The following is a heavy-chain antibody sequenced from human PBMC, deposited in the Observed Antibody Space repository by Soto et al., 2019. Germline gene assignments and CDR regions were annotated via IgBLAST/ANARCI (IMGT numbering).Heavy chain of an antibody. V-gene: IGHV4-38-2*02. D-gene: IGHD3-16*01. J-gene: IGHJ5*02. Sequence: PSETLSLTCAVSGYSISSGYYWGWIRQPPGKGLEWIGSIYHSGSTYYNPSLKSRVTISVDTSKNQFSLQLISVTAADTAVYYCARDQGHPHWGANWLDPWGQGTMVTVYS. CDR3: ARDQGHPHWGANWLDP. CDR2: IYHSGST. CDR1: GYSISSGYY.